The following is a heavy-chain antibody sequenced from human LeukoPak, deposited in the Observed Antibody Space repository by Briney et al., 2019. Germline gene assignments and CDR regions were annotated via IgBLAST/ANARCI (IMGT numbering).Heavy chain of an antibody. J-gene: IGHJ3*02. CDR3: ARAGGGYSSGWGAFDI. D-gene: IGHD5-18*01. V-gene: IGHV1-2*02. CDR2: INPASGGT. Sequence: ASMKVSCKASGYTFTAYYIHWVRQALGQGLEWMGWINPASGGTSYAQKFQGRVTMTSDTSISTAYMELSRLRSDDTAVYFCARAGGGYSSGWGAFDIWGQGTMVTVSS. CDR1: GYTFTAYY.